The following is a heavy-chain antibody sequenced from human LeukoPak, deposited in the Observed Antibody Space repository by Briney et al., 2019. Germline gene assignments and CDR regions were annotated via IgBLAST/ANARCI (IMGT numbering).Heavy chain of an antibody. D-gene: IGHD6-13*01. CDR1: GFTFSDNQ. V-gene: IGHV3-11*04. J-gene: IGHJ4*02. CDR3: ARDTRWGAAGNFDY. Sequence: GGSLRLSCAASGFTFSDNQMAWIRQAPGKGLEWVSHISSTGNTIFYVDSVKGRFTISRDDAKNSVYLQMNSLRAEDTAVYYCARDTRWGAAGNFDYWGQGTLVTVSS. CDR2: ISSTGNTI.